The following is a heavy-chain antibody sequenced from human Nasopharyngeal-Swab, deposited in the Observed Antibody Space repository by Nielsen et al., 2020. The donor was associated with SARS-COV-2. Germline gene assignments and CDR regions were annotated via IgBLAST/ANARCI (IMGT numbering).Heavy chain of an antibody. CDR3: ARDNSRGGNYAGVYYFDY. CDR1: GFTFSSYA. CDR2: ISYDGNNK. V-gene: IGHV3-30-3*01. D-gene: IGHD1-7*01. J-gene: IGHJ4*02. Sequence: GESLKISCGASGFTFSSYAMHWVRQAPGKGLEWVAVISYDGNNKYYADSVKGRFTISRDKSKNTLYLQMNSLRAEDKAVYYCARDNSRGGNYAGVYYFDYWGQGTLVTVSS.